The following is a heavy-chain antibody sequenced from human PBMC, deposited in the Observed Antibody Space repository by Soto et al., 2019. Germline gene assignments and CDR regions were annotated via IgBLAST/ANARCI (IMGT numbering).Heavy chain of an antibody. Sequence: VKSLKISCKGSGYNFTSYWISCFLQMPGKVLEWMGIIYPGDSDTRYSPSFQGQVTISADKSISTAYLQWSSLKASDTAMYYCVRVSYFEDTRAFDIWGQGTMVTVSS. D-gene: IGHD2-15*01. CDR3: VRVSYFEDTRAFDI. CDR1: GYNFTSYW. J-gene: IGHJ3*02. V-gene: IGHV5-51*01. CDR2: IYPGDSDT.